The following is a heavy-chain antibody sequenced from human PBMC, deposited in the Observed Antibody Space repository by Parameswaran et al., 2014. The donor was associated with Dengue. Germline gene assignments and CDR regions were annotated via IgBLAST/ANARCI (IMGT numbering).Heavy chain of an antibody. CDR3: ARGRYDYVWGSYRHDEKFDY. V-gene: IGHV4-34*01. CDR2: INHSGST. Sequence: VRQAPGKGLEWIGEINHSGSTNYNPSLKSRVTVSVDTSKNQFSLKLSSVTAADTAVYYCARGRYDYVWGSYRHDEKFDYWGQGTLVTVSS. D-gene: IGHD3-16*02. J-gene: IGHJ4*02.